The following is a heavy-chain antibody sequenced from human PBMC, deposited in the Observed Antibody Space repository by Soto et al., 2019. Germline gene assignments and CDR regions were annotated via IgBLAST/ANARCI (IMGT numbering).Heavy chain of an antibody. J-gene: IGHJ6*02. D-gene: IGHD1-26*01. CDR3: ARDRPKWELQEYYYYGMDV. CDR2: INAGNGNT. V-gene: IGHV1-3*01. CDR1: GYTFTSYA. Sequence: QVPLVQSGAEVKKPGASVKVSCKASGYTFTSYAMHWVRQAPGQRLEWMGWINAGNGNTKYSQKFQGRVTITRDTSASTAYMELSSLRSEDTAVYYCARDRPKWELQEYYYYGMDVWGQGTTVTVSS.